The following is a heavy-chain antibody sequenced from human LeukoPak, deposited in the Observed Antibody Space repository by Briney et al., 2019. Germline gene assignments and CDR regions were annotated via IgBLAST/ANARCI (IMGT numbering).Heavy chain of an antibody. V-gene: IGHV3-23*01. CDR1: GFSLSRYA. D-gene: IGHD6-13*01. CDR3: AKCRGSSWSDYFDY. Sequence: PGGSLRLSCAVSGFSLSRYAMSWVCKAPGKGLEWVSAISDSGGSTYYADSVKGRFTISRDNSRSTLYLQMSTLRAEDTAVYYCAKCRGSSWSDYFDYWGQGTLVTVSS. CDR2: ISDSGGST. J-gene: IGHJ4*02.